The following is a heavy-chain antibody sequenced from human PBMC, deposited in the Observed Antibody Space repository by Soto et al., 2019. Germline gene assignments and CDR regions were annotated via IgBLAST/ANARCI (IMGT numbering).Heavy chain of an antibody. D-gene: IGHD3-16*01. Sequence: GASVKVSCKDSGGLFSSFAISWVRQAPGQGLEWLGGIIPVFGTTNYAEKFQDRVTITADESTNTAYMELSSLRSEDTAIYYCARGGGPYVWFNEFWGQGTPVTASS. CDR2: IIPVFGTT. J-gene: IGHJ4*02. CDR3: ARGGGPYVWFNEF. CDR1: GGLFSSFA. V-gene: IGHV1-69*13.